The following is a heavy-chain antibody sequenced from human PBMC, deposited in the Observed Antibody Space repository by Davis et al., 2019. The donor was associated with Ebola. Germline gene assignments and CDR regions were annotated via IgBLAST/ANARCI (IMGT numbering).Heavy chain of an antibody. CDR2: IYYSGST. D-gene: IGHD2-2*03. J-gene: IGHJ4*02. V-gene: IGHV4-39*01. Sequence: PSETLSLTCTVSGGSISSGTYYWGWIRQPPGKGLEWIGNIYYSGSTYYNPSLKSRVTISVDTSKNQFSLKLNSVTAADTAVYYCARLDIVIVPQAIDYWGRGTLVIVSS. CDR3: ARLDIVIVPQAIDY. CDR1: GGSISSGTYY.